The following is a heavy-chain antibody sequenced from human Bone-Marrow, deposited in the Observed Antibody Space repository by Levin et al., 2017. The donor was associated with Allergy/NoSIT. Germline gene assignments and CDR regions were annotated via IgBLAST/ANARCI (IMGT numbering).Heavy chain of an antibody. CDR2: ITGNGLRT. CDR1: GLNFRNYA. V-gene: IGHV3-23*01. CDR3: GKDVGLNLVKFQGPRTWFDA. Sequence: GESLKISCVFSGLNFRNYAMTWVRQAPGKGLEWVSAITGNGLRTFYPYSVRGRFSISRDHSRNTLYLQMNNLRVEDTAIYYCGKDVGLNLVKFQGPRTWFDAWGQGTLVTVSS. D-gene: IGHD2-21*01. J-gene: IGHJ5*02.